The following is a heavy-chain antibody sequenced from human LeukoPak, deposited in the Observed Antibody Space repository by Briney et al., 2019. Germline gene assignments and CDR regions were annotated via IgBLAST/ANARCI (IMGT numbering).Heavy chain of an antibody. Sequence: PSETPSLTCTVSGGSISSYYWSWIRQPPGKGLEWIGYIYYGGSTNYNPSLKSRVTISVDTSKNQFSLKLSSVTAADTAVYYCAREGGGYFQHWGQGTLVTVSS. CDR3: AREGGGYFQH. CDR1: GGSISSYY. J-gene: IGHJ1*01. V-gene: IGHV4-59*01. D-gene: IGHD2-15*01. CDR2: IYYGGST.